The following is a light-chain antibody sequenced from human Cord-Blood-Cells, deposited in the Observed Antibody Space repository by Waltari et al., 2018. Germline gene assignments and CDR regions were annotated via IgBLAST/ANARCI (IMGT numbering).Light chain of an antibody. J-gene: IGLJ2*01. CDR2: EGR. Sequence: QSALTQPASVPGSPGQSITLSCTGTSSDLGRSNLVSWYQKHPGKAPTLMIYEGRKRPSGVSNRFSGSKSGNTASLTISGLQSEDEADYYCCSYAGSSTLVFGGGTKLTVL. CDR3: CSYAGSSTLV. V-gene: IGLV2-23*01. CDR1: SSDLGRSNL.